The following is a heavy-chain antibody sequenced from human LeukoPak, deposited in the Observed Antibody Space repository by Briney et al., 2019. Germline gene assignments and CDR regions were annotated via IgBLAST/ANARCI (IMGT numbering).Heavy chain of an antibody. Sequence: GGSLRLSCAASGFTFSSYSMNWVRQAPGKGLEWVSSISSSSSYIYYADSVKGRFTISRDNAKNSLYLQMNSLRAEDTAVYYCARVSRLWETGAPFDYRGQGTLVTVSS. D-gene: IGHD1-26*01. CDR1: GFTFSSYS. CDR2: ISSSSSYI. J-gene: IGHJ4*02. V-gene: IGHV3-21*01. CDR3: ARVSRLWETGAPFDY.